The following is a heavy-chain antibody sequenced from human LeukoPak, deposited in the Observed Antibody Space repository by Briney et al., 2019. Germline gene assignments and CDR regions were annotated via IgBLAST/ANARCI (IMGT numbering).Heavy chain of an antibody. CDR2: ISDSGGRT. J-gene: IGHJ4*02. D-gene: IGHD3-22*01. Sequence: GGSLRLSCAASGFTFSSYAMNWVRQAPGKGLEWVSSISDSGGRTYYADSVRGRFTISRDNSKNTLYLQMNSLRAEDTAVYYCAKSAYYDSSGFYREYYFDYWGQGTLVTVSS. CDR3: AKSAYYDSSGFYREYYFDY. CDR1: GFTFSSYA. V-gene: IGHV3-23*01.